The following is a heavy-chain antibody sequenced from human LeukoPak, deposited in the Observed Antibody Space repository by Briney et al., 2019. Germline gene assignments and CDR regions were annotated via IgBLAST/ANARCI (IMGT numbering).Heavy chain of an antibody. CDR3: ARDANYDFWSGYYEGMDV. J-gene: IGHJ6*02. V-gene: IGHV4-31*03. D-gene: IGHD3-3*01. Sequence: SETLSLTCTVSGGSISSGGYYWSWIRQHPGKGLEWIGYIYYSGSTYYNPSLKSRVTISVDTSKNQFSLKLSSVTAADTAVYYCARDANYDFWSGYYEGMDVWGQGTTVTVSS. CDR2: IYYSGST. CDR1: GGSISSGGYY.